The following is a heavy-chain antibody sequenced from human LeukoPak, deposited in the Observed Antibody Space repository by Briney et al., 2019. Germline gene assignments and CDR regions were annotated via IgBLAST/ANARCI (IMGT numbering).Heavy chain of an antibody. CDR3: ARQYYYNRAIYSKLDY. CDR2: MYYSGST. V-gene: IGHV4-39*01. D-gene: IGHD3-22*01. J-gene: IGHJ4*02. Sequence: SETLSLTCTVSGGSISSSRYYWGWIRQPPGKGLEWIGSMYYSGSTYYNPSLKSRVTISVDTSKNQFSLKLSSVTAADTAVYYCARQYYYNRAIYSKLDYWGQGTLVTVSS. CDR1: GGSISSSRYY.